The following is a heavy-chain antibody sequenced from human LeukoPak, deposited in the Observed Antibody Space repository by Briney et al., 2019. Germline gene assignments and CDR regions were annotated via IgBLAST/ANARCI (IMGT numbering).Heavy chain of an antibody. Sequence: SETLPLTCTVSGGSISSYYWSWIRQPPGKGLEWIGYIYYSGSTNYNPSLKSRVTISVDTSKNQFSLKLSSVTAADTAVYYCARIVTTGTTVGAFDIWGQGTMVTVSS. J-gene: IGHJ3*02. CDR3: ARIVTTGTTVGAFDI. V-gene: IGHV4-59*01. D-gene: IGHD1-1*01. CDR1: GGSISSYY. CDR2: IYYSGST.